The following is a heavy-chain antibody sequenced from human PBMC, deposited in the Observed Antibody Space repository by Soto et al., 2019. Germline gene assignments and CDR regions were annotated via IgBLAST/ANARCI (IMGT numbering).Heavy chain of an antibody. CDR3: ATDRGHSSGYYPYCFDP. V-gene: IGHV1-69*12. CDR1: GGTFSSYA. J-gene: IGHJ5*02. CDR2: IIPIFGTA. D-gene: IGHD3-22*01. Sequence: QVQLVQSGAEVKKPGSSVKVSCKASGGTFSSYAISWVRQAPGQGLEWMGEIIPIFGTANYAQKFQGRVTITADESTSTAYIELSSLRSEDTVVYYCATDRGHSSGYYPYCFDPWGQGTLVTVSS.